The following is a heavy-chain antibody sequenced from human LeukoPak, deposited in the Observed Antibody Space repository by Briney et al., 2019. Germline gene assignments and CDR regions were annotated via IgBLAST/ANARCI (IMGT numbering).Heavy chain of an antibody. D-gene: IGHD3-9*01. J-gene: IGHJ4*02. CDR1: GYTFINYG. Sequence: ASVKVSCKASGYTFINYGISWVRQARGQGLEWMGWISAYNGNTNYAQKLQGRVTMTTDTSTSTAYMELRSLRSDDTAVYYCARLYYDILTGYYPYYFDYWGQGTLVTVSS. CDR2: ISAYNGNT. V-gene: IGHV1-18*01. CDR3: ARLYYDILTGYYPYYFDY.